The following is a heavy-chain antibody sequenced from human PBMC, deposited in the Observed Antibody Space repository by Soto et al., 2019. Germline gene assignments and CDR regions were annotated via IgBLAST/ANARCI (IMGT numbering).Heavy chain of an antibody. V-gene: IGHV4-59*08. J-gene: IGHJ5*02. Sequence: SETLSLTCTVSGGSISSYYWSWIRQPPGKGLEWIGYIYYSGSTNYNPSLKSRVTISVDTSKNQFSLKLSSVTAADTAVYYCARHLTRRFDPWGQGTLVTVS. D-gene: IGHD3-10*01. CDR1: GGSISSYY. CDR2: IYYSGST. CDR3: ARHLTRRFDP.